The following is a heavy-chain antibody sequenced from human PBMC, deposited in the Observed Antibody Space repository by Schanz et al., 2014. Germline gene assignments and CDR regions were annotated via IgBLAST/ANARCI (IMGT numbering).Heavy chain of an antibody. CDR1: GYTFTSYS. J-gene: IGHJ4*02. CDR3: ARDGVDAAAGGNY. Sequence: QVQLVQSGAEVKKPGASVKVSCKASGYTFTSYSMHWVRQAPGQGLEWMGWITAYNGDTNYALKLQGRVTMTTDTSTGTAYMELSSLRSEDTAVYYCARDGVDAAAGGNYWGQGTLVTVSS. V-gene: IGHV1-18*04. CDR2: ITAYNGDT. D-gene: IGHD6-13*01.